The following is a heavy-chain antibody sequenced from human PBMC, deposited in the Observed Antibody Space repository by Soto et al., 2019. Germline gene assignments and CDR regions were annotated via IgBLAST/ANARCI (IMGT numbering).Heavy chain of an antibody. CDR3: AKIVGGGSHHDAFDI. V-gene: IGHV3-23*01. CDR1: GFTFRSYA. J-gene: IGHJ3*02. D-gene: IGHD2-15*01. Sequence: EVQLLESGGGLVEPGGSLRLSCAASGFTFRSYAMTWVWQAPGKGLEWVSYTGGGGVSTYYAESVKGRFTSSRDDSKNTLYLQMNSLRAEDTALYYCAKIVGGGSHHDAFDIWGQGTMVTVSS. CDR2: TGGGGVST.